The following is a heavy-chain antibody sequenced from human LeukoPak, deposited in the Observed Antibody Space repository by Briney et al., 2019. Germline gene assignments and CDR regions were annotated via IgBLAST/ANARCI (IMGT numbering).Heavy chain of an antibody. J-gene: IGHJ4*02. D-gene: IGHD3-22*01. Sequence: GESLKISRKGSGYSFTTYCIGWVRQMPGKGLEWMAIIYPGDSDTRYSPSFQGQVTISADKTINTAYLQWSSLKASDTAIYYCARRAHYLDGSGYYGGFDYWGQGTLVTVSS. V-gene: IGHV5-51*01. CDR1: GYSFTTYC. CDR3: ARRAHYLDGSGYYGGFDY. CDR2: IYPGDSDT.